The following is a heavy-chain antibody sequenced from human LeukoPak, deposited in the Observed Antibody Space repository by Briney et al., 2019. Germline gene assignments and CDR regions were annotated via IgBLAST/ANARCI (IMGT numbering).Heavy chain of an antibody. CDR2: IKQDGSEK. CDR1: GFTFSSYW. J-gene: IGHJ4*02. V-gene: IGHV3-7*01. Sequence: GGSLRLSCAVSGFTFSSYWMSWVRQAPGKGLEWVANIKQDGSEKYYVDSVKGRFTISRDNAKNSLYLQMNSLRAEDTAVYYCARDSGVFDYWGQGTLVTVSS. CDR3: ARDSGVFDY. D-gene: IGHD3-10*01.